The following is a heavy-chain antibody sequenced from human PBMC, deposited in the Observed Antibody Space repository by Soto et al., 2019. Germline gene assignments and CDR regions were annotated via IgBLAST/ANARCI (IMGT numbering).Heavy chain of an antibody. J-gene: IGHJ4*02. CDR1: GYTFTSYG. Sequence: ASVKVSCKASGYTFTSYGISWVRQAPGQGLELMGLISAYNSNTNYAQKLQGRVTMTTDTSTSTAYMELRSLRSDDTAVYYCARAPHIVVVPAAIVYWGQGTLVTVSS. CDR3: ARAPHIVVVPAAIVY. D-gene: IGHD2-2*01. V-gene: IGHV1-18*01. CDR2: ISAYNSNT.